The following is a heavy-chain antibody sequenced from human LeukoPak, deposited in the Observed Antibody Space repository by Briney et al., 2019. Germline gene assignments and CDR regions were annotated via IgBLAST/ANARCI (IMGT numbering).Heavy chain of an antibody. Sequence: RPGGPLRLSCAASGFKFDDYGMSWVRQAPGKGLEWVSGISWNGGNTGYADSVKGRFTISRDNAKNSLFLQVNSLRADDTAFYYCAREGVYCVNGVCYLDYWGQGTLVTVSS. CDR1: GFKFDDYG. D-gene: IGHD2-8*01. CDR2: ISWNGGNT. V-gene: IGHV3-20*04. J-gene: IGHJ4*02. CDR3: AREGVYCVNGVCYLDY.